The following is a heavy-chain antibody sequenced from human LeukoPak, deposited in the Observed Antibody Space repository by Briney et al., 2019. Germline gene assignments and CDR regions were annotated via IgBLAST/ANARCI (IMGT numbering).Heavy chain of an antibody. J-gene: IGHJ3*02. D-gene: IGHD3-22*01. Sequence: GESLKIPCKGSGFSFTNYWIGWVRQMPGKGLEWMGIIYPFDSDTRYSPSFQGQVTLSADKSISTAYLQWSSLKASDTAMYYCARQQYYYDSSGTIRADAFDIWGQGTMVTVSS. CDR1: GFSFTNYW. CDR3: ARQQYYYDSSGTIRADAFDI. V-gene: IGHV5-51*01. CDR2: IYPFDSDT.